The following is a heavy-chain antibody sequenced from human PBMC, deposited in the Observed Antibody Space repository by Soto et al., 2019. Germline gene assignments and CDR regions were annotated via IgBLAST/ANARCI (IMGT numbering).Heavy chain of an antibody. CDR3: ATIGDCRYYYYVDV. CDR2: LSAYNGNT. D-gene: IGHD2-21*01. Sequence: QVQLVQSGAEVKKPGASVKVSCKASGYTFTSYGISWVRQAPVQGLEWMGRLSAYNGNTNYAQKLQGRVTMTTDTSTSTAYMELRSLRSDDTAVYYCATIGDCRYYYYVDVWGKGTTVTVSS. V-gene: IGHV1-18*01. CDR1: GYTFTSYG. J-gene: IGHJ6*03.